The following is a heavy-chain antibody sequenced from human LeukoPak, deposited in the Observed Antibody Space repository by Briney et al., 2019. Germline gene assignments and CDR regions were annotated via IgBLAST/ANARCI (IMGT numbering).Heavy chain of an antibody. Sequence: PGGSLRLSCAASGFTFSSYSMNWVRQAPGKGLEWVSSISSSSSYIYYADSVKGRFTISRDNAKNSLYLQMNSLRAEDTAVYYCAREVTGYYDSSGYSFPYYFDYWGQGTLVTVSS. J-gene: IGHJ4*02. CDR2: ISSSSSYI. D-gene: IGHD3-22*01. CDR1: GFTFSSYS. V-gene: IGHV3-21*01. CDR3: AREVTGYYDSSGYSFPYYFDY.